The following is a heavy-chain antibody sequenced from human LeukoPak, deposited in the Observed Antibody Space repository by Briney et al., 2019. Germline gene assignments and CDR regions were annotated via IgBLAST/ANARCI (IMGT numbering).Heavy chain of an antibody. D-gene: IGHD1-7*01. J-gene: IGHJ4*02. CDR1: GFTFSSYW. Sequence: GGSLRLSCAASGFTFSSYWMNWVRQAPGKGLEWVANIKQDGREKYYVDSVKGRFTISRDNAKNSLYLQMGSLRAEDTAVYYCATSRTFDYWGQGTLVTVSS. CDR2: IKQDGREK. V-gene: IGHV3-7*01. CDR3: ATSRTFDY.